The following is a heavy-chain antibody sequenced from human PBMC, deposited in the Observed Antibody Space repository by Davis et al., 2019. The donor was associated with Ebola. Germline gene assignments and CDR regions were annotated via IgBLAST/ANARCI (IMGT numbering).Heavy chain of an antibody. CDR2: ISWNSATK. J-gene: IGHJ4*02. V-gene: IGHV3-9*01. CDR1: GFMFEDYA. D-gene: IGHD5-12*01. CDR3: ARSSGYGLY. Sequence: GGSLRLSCVASGFMFEDYAMHWVRQPPGKGLEWISGISWNSATKVYADSVKGRFIISRDNAKNSLYLQMNSLRDEDTAVYYCARSSGYGLYWGQGALVTVSS.